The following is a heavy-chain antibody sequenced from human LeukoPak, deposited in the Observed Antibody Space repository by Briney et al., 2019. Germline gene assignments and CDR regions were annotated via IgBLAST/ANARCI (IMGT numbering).Heavy chain of an antibody. Sequence: GESLKISCKGSGYSFTSYWIGWVRQMPGKGLEWMGIIYPGDSDTRYSPSFQGRVTISADKSISTAYLQWSSLKASDTAMYYCARPRSTVTSAFDIWGQGTMVTVSS. CDR3: ARPRSTVTSAFDI. D-gene: IGHD4-17*01. CDR1: GYSFTSYW. V-gene: IGHV5-51*01. CDR2: IYPGDSDT. J-gene: IGHJ3*02.